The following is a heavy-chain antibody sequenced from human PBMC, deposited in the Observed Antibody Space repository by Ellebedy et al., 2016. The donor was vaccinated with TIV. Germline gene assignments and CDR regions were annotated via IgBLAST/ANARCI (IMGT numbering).Heavy chain of an antibody. V-gene: IGHV3-23*03. CDR1: GFTFSSYA. Sequence: GESLKISXAASGFTFSSYAMSWVRQAPGKGLEWVSVIYSGGSTYYADSVKGRFTISRDNAKNSLYLQMNSLRAEDTAVYYCASKIDYDILTGYYGMDVWGQGTTVTVSS. CDR3: ASKIDYDILTGYYGMDV. CDR2: IYSGGST. D-gene: IGHD3-9*01. J-gene: IGHJ6*02.